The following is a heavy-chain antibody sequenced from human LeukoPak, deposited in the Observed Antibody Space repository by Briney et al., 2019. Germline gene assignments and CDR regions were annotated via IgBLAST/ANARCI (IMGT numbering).Heavy chain of an antibody. CDR2: LYDEGST. J-gene: IGHJ4*02. CDR1: GGSISSSRYY. V-gene: IGHV4-39*01. Sequence: SETLSLTCTVSGGSISSSRYYWGWIRQPPGKGLEWIGSLYDEGSTYHNPSLKSRVTISVDKAKKQFSLKVRSVTAADTAVYYCGRLANGGEDYWGQGTLVTVSS. CDR3: GRLANGGEDY. D-gene: IGHD4-23*01.